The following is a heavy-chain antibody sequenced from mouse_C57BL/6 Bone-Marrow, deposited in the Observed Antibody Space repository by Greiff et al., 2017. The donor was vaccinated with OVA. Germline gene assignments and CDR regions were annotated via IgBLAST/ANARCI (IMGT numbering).Heavy chain of an antibody. V-gene: IGHV5-4*03. CDR2: ISDGGSYT. J-gene: IGHJ2*01. CDR1: GFTFSSYA. D-gene: IGHD2-2*01. CDR3: ARGYGYLHYFDY. Sequence: DVMLVESGGGLVKPGGSLKLSCAASGFTFSSYAMSWVRQTPEKRLEWVATISDGGSYTYYPDNVKGRFTISRDNAKNNLYLQMSHLKSEDTAMYYCARGYGYLHYFDYWGQGTTLTVSS.